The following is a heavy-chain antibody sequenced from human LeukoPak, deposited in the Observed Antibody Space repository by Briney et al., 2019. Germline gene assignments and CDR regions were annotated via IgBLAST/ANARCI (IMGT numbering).Heavy chain of an antibody. J-gene: IGHJ4*02. V-gene: IGHV1-69*13. CDR2: IIPIFGTA. CDR1: GGTFSSYA. CDR3: ARGGSGSYYSAIFDY. Sequence: ASVKVSCKASGGTFSSYAISWVRQAPGRGLEWMGGIIPIFGTANYAQKFQGRVTITADEFTSTAYMELSSLRSEDTAVYYCARGGSGSYYSAIFDYWGQGTLVTVSS. D-gene: IGHD1-26*01.